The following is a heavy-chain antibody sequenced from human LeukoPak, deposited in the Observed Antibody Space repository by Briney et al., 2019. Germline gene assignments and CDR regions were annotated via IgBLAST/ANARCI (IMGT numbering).Heavy chain of an antibody. CDR2: ISGSGGST. Sequence: GGSLRLSCAASGFTFSSYAMSWVRQAPGKGLEWVSAISGSGGSTYYADSVKGRFTISRDNSKNTLYLQMNSLRAEDTAVYYCARDQGNDDAFDIWGQGTMVTVSS. V-gene: IGHV3-23*01. CDR3: ARDQGNDDAFDI. CDR1: GFTFSSYA. J-gene: IGHJ3*02. D-gene: IGHD1-1*01.